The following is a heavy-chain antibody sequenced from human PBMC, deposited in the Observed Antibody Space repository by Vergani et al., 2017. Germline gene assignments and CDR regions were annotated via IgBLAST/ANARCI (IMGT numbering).Heavy chain of an antibody. CDR2: IRPKTDGETT. Sequence: EVQPVESGGGLVKPGGSLRLSCTTSGFTFSSAWMSWVRQAPGKGLEWVARIRPKTDGETTDYAAPVKGRFTISRDDSKSIAYLQMNSLKTEDTAVYYCTKEVTMIVVVITSYFDYWGQGTLVTVSS. CDR3: TKEVTMIVVVITSYFDY. D-gene: IGHD3-22*01. CDR1: GFTFSSAW. V-gene: IGHV3-15*01. J-gene: IGHJ4*02.